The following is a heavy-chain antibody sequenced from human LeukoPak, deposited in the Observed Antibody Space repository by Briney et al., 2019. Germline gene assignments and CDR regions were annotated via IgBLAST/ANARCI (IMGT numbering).Heavy chain of an antibody. CDR1: GFTFSSYA. D-gene: IGHD6-19*01. J-gene: IGHJ3*02. V-gene: IGHV3-30*04. CDR2: ISYDGSNK. CDR3: ARDGIAVAGSTFDI. Sequence: PGRSLRLSCAASGFTFSSYAMHWVRQAPGKGLEWVAVISYDGSNKYYADSVKGRFTISRDNSKNTLYLQMNSLRAEDTAVYYCARDGIAVAGSTFDIWGQGTMVTVSS.